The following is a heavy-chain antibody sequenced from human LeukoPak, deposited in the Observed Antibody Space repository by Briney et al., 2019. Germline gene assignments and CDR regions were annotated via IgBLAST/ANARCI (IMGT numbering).Heavy chain of an antibody. CDR3: ARDVRGPLYS. CDR1: GLTHSNSW. CDR2: IDPDGNT. V-gene: IGHV3-74*01. J-gene: IGHJ4*02. Sequence: QTGGSLRHSCAASGLTHSNSWMHWVRQAPGKGLVWVSRIDPDGNTDYADSVKGRFTISRDNAKNTLYLQMNSLRAEDTAVYRCARDVRGPLYSWGQGTLVTVSS. D-gene: IGHD2-15*01.